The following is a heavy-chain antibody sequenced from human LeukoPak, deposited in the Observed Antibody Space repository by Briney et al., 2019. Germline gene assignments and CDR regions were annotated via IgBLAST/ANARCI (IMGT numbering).Heavy chain of an antibody. CDR2: IKSKTDGATT. CDR3: TAERAAAGRFDY. D-gene: IGHD6-13*01. Sequence: GGSRGPSWPPLDSLSVTAGWAWSRQAPGKGLEWFGRIKSKTDGATTDYAAPVKGRFTMSRDDSKNTLYLQMNSLKTEDTAVYYCTAERAAAGRFDYWGQGTLVTVSS. CDR1: DSLSVTAG. V-gene: IGHV3-15*01. J-gene: IGHJ4*02.